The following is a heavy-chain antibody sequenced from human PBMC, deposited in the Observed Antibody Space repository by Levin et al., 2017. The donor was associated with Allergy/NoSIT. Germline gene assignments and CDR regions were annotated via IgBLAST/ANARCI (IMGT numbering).Heavy chain of an antibody. D-gene: IGHD3-10*01. CDR3: AKYYYGSGSYYTVIDY. Sequence: GESLKISCAASGFTFSSYGMHWVRQAPGKGLEWVAVISYDGSNKYYADSVKGRFTISRDNSKNTLYLQMNSLRAEDTAVYYCAKYYYGSGSYYTVIDYWGQGTLVTVSS. CDR2: ISYDGSNK. J-gene: IGHJ4*02. CDR1: GFTFSSYG. V-gene: IGHV3-30*18.